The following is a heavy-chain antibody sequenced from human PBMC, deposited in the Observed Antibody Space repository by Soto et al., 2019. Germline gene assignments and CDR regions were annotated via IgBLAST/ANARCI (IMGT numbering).Heavy chain of an antibody. CDR3: ARGGTRPREVLTY. Sequence: SETLSLTCTVSGGSIRDYYWTWIRQPAGKGLEWIGRIYSSGSANYNPSLKRRVTMSVDTSKNEVSLKVTSVTAADTAVYYCARGGTRPREVLTYWGQGTRVTASS. J-gene: IGHJ4*02. CDR1: GGSIRDYY. CDR2: IYSSGSA. D-gene: IGHD1-26*01. V-gene: IGHV4-4*07.